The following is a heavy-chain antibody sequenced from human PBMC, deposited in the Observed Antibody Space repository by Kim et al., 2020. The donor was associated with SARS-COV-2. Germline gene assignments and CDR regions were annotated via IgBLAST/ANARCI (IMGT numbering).Heavy chain of an antibody. CDR3: ARVSGWLTQSSNYFDY. CDR2: IYYSGST. J-gene: IGHJ4*02. Sequence: SETLSLTCTVSGGSISSYYWSWIRQPPGKGLEWIGYIYYSGSTNYNPSLKSRVTISVDTSKNQFPLKLSSVTAADTAVYYCARVSGWLTQSSNYFDYWGQGTLVTVSS. CDR1: GGSISSYY. V-gene: IGHV4-59*01. D-gene: IGHD6-13*01.